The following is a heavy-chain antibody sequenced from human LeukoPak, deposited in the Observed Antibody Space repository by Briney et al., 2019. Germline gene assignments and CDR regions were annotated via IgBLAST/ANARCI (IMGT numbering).Heavy chain of an antibody. CDR1: GGSFSGYY. CDR2: INHSGST. Sequence: SETLSLTCAVYGGSFSGYYWSWIRRPPGKGLEWIGEINHSGSTNYNPSLKSRVTISVDTSKNQFSLKLSSVTAADTAVYYCARGRGYCSGGSCYGDYWGQGTLVTASS. CDR3: ARGRGYCSGGSCYGDY. D-gene: IGHD2-15*01. J-gene: IGHJ4*02. V-gene: IGHV4-34*01.